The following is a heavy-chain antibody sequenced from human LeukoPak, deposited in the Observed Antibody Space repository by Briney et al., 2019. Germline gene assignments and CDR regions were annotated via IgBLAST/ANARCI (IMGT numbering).Heavy chain of an antibody. CDR2: INHNGNVN. D-gene: IGHD2-2*01. V-gene: IGHV3-7*01. CDR3: ARVGEVVPAGIDY. CDR1: GFTFSSYW. J-gene: IGHJ4*02. Sequence: QTGGSLRLSCAASGFTFSSYWMNWARQAPGKGLEWVASINHNGNVNYYVDSVKGRFTISRDNAKNSLYLQMNSLRAEDTAVYYCARVGEVVPAGIDYWGQGTLVTVSS.